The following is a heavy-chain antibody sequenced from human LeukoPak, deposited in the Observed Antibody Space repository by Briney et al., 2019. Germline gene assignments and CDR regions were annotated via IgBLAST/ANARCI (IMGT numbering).Heavy chain of an antibody. CDR2: INQGGSEK. CDR1: GFTFSSYW. V-gene: IGHV3-7*01. D-gene: IGHD2-2*02. Sequence: GGSLRLSCAASGFTFSSYWMSWVRQAPGKGLEWVANINQGGSEKYYVDSVKGRFTISRDNAKNSLYLQMNSLRAEDTAVYYCARDLVVPAAIRGYYYYGMDVWGQGTTVTVS. CDR3: ARDLVVPAAIRGYYYYGMDV. J-gene: IGHJ6*02.